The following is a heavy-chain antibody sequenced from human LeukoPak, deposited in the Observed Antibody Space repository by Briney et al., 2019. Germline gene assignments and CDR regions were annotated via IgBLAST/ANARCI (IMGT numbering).Heavy chain of an antibody. CDR3: ARESHSSSWYFRGRPSYMDV. J-gene: IGHJ6*03. V-gene: IGHV3-21*01. CDR1: GFTSSSYS. D-gene: IGHD6-13*01. CDR2: ISSSSSYI. Sequence: PGGSLRLSCAASGFTSSSYSMNWVRQAPGKGLEWVSSISSSSSYIYYADSVKGRFTISRDNAKNSLYLQMNSLRAEDTAVYYCARESHSSSWYFRGRPSYMDVWGKGTTVTVSS.